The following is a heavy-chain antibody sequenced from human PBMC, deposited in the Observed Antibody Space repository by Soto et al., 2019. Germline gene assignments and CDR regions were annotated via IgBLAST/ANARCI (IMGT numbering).Heavy chain of an antibody. CDR2: IYYSGST. J-gene: IGHJ6*03. Sequence: PSETLALTCAVSGGASSSYCWSWIRQPPGKGLECIGYIYYSGSTDYNPSRKSRVTISVDTSKNQFSLKLSSVTAADTAVYYCAREKRAYYYMDVWGKGTTVTVSS. V-gene: IGHV4-59*01. CDR1: GGASSSYC. CDR3: AREKRAYYYMDV.